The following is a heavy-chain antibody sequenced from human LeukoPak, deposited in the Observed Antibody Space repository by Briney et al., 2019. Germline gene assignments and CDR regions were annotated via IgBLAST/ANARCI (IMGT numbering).Heavy chain of an antibody. CDR2: IYHSGST. CDR3: ARVMLPSYYYDSSGYLDY. D-gene: IGHD3-22*01. J-gene: IGHJ4*02. Sequence: SETLSLTCTVSGYSISSGYYWGWIRQPPGKGLEWIGSIYHSGSTYYNPSPKSRVTISVDTSKNQFSLKLSSVTAADTAVYYCARVMLPSYYYDSSGYLDYWGQGTLVTVSS. CDR1: GYSISSGYY. V-gene: IGHV4-38-2*02.